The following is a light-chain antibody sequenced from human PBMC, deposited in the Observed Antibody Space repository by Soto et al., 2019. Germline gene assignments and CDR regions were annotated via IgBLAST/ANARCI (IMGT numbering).Light chain of an antibody. CDR2: ADS. V-gene: IGKV3-11*01. J-gene: IGKJ5*01. CDR1: QSVSGY. CDR3: QQRYNWPIT. Sequence: EIVLTQSPATLSLSPGETATLSCRASQSVSGYIGWYQQKPGQAPRLLIYADSNRATGIPARFSGSGSGTDFTLTISSLEPEDFSVYDCQQRYNWPITFGQGTRREIK.